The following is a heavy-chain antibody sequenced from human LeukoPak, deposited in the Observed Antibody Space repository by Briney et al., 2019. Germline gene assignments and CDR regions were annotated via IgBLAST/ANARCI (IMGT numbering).Heavy chain of an antibody. Sequence: AETLSLTCTVSGGSISSYYWSWIRQPPGKGLEWIGYIYYSGSTNYNPSLKSRVTISVDTSKNQFSLKLSSVTAADTAVYYCARFLYYYDSSGYDPPNSFDPWGQGTLVTVSS. D-gene: IGHD3-22*01. V-gene: IGHV4-59*01. CDR1: GGSISSYY. CDR3: ARFLYYYDSSGYDPPNSFDP. CDR2: IYYSGST. J-gene: IGHJ5*02.